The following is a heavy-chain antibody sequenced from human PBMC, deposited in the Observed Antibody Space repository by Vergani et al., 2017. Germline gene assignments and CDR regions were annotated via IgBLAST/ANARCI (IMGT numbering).Heavy chain of an antibody. CDR2: ISYDGSNK. Sequence: QVQLVESGGGVVQPGRSLRLSCAASGFTFSSYAMHWVRQAPGKGLEWVAVISYDGSNKYYADSGKGRFTISRDNSKNTLYLQMNSLRAEDTAVYYCARDWMVLRYCGWLEDWGRGTLVTVSS. CDR1: GFTFSSYA. CDR3: ARDWMVLRYCGWLED. V-gene: IGHV3-30*01. D-gene: IGHD3-9*01. J-gene: IGHJ4*02.